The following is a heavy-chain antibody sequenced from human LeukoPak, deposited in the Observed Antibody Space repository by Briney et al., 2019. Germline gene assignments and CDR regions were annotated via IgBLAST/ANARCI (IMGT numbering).Heavy chain of an antibody. D-gene: IGHD3-22*01. Sequence: PSETLSLTCTVSGGSISSSSYYWGWIRQPPGKGLEWIGSIYYSGSTYYNPSLKSRVTISVDTSKNQFSLKLSSVTAADTAVYYCARDREKADSSGQLGWGQGTLVTVSS. CDR1: GGSISSSSYY. CDR2: IYYSGST. CDR3: ARDREKADSSGQLG. J-gene: IGHJ4*02. V-gene: IGHV4-39*07.